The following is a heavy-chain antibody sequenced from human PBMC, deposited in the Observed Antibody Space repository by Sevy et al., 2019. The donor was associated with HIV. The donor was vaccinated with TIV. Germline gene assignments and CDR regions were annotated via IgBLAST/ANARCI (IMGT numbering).Heavy chain of an antibody. J-gene: IGHJ4*02. CDR3: ARRAYSGYDLGSKAGAFDY. Sequence: SETLSLTCSVSGAFISSATYYWTWIRQHPGKGLEWIGDISYIGSTYLNPSLKSRVTISLDTSKNQFSLKVSSVTAADTASYYWARRAYSGYDLGSKAGAFDYWGQGTLVTVSS. D-gene: IGHD5-12*01. CDR1: GAFISSATYY. V-gene: IGHV4-31*03. CDR2: ISYIGST.